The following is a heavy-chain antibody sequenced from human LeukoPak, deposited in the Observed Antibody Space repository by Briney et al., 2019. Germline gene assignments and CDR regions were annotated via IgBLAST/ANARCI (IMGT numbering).Heavy chain of an antibody. CDR3: ASRREVMPDYGDYDLQH. Sequence: GASVKVSCKASGYTFSDYYMHWVRQAPGQGLEWMGWINPNSGGTNYAQKFQGRVTMTRDTSISTAYMELSRLRSDDTAVYYCASRREVMPDYGDYDLQHWGQGTLVTVSS. V-gene: IGHV1-2*02. CDR2: INPNSGGT. CDR1: GYTFSDYY. J-gene: IGHJ1*01. D-gene: IGHD4-17*01.